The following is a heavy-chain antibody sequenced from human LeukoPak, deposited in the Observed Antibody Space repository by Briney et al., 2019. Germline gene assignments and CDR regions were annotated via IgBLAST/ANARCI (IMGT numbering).Heavy chain of an antibody. D-gene: IGHD2-2*01. V-gene: IGHV3-48*04. Sequence: GGSLRLSCTASGFTFSDYGMHWVRQAPGKGLEWVSYISSSGSTIYYADSVKGRFTISRDNAKNSLYLQMNSLRAEDTAVYYCARESGQLLPVGYYGMDVWGQGTTVTVSS. CDR1: GFTFSDYG. J-gene: IGHJ6*02. CDR3: ARESGQLLPVGYYGMDV. CDR2: ISSSGSTI.